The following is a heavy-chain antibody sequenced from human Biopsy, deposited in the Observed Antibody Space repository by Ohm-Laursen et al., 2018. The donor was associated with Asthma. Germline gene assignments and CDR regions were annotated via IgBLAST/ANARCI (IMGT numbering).Heavy chain of an antibody. J-gene: IGHJ3*02. CDR1: GFKYDDNA. CDR3: AKDGVTTVTTTAFDM. V-gene: IGHV3-9*01. D-gene: IGHD4-17*01. CDR2: ISWNSGRI. Sequence: SLRLSCAAPGFKYDDNAMHWIRQAPGKGLEWVSGISWNSGRIGYAGSVKGRLTISRDNAKNSLYLQMNSLRPEDTALYYCAKDGVTTVTTTAFDMWGQGTMVTVAS.